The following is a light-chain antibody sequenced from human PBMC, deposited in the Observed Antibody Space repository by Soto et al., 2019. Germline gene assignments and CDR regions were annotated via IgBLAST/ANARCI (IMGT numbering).Light chain of an antibody. J-gene: IGKJ5*01. V-gene: IGKV3-11*01. CDR2: DAS. CDR1: QSVSNRY. Sequence: VLAQSPATLSLSPGERATLSCWASQSVSNRYLAWYQQKPGQAPRLLIYDASNRATGIPARFSGSGSGTDFTLTISSLEPEDFAVYYCQQRSNWPPITFGQGTRLEIK. CDR3: QQRSNWPPIT.